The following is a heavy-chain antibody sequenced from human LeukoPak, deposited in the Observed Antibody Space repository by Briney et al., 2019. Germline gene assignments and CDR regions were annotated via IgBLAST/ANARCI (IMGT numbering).Heavy chain of an antibody. D-gene: IGHD2-2*01. Sequence: PGGSLRLSCVVSGFTFSSNWMSWVRQAPGKGLEWVANIKQDGSEKYYVDSVKGRFTISRDNAKNSLYLQMNSLRAEDTAAYYCARLKLLWSNYFDYWGQGTLVTVSS. V-gene: IGHV3-7*01. CDR1: GFTFSSNW. J-gene: IGHJ4*02. CDR3: ARLKLLWSNYFDY. CDR2: IKQDGSEK.